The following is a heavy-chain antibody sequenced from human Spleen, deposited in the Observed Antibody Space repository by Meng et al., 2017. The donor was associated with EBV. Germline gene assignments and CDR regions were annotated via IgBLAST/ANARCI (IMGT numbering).Heavy chain of an antibody. Sequence: QWQRVPFVSEVKKTGASVQVSCKATGYSLTNYQIHWYLQAPGQGLEWMAVVNPMNGYTTYAQKFKGRVTMTSDTSTNTLYMDLSSLRSEDTAVYYCANWQGLDYWGQGTLVTVSS. CDR2: VNPMNGYT. CDR1: GYSLTNYQ. CDR3: ANWQGLDY. J-gene: IGHJ4*02. V-gene: IGHV1-46*01.